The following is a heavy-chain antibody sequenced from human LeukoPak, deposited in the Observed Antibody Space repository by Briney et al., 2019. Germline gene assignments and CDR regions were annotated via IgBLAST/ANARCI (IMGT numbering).Heavy chain of an antibody. CDR2: ISSTGSTI. V-gene: IGHV3-48*03. J-gene: IGHJ5*02. CDR1: GFTFSSYE. CDR3: ARELPYYYGSGIGEAWFDP. Sequence: QPGGSLRLSCAASGFTFSSYEMNWVRQAPGKGLEWVSYISSTGSTIYYADSAKGRFTISRDNAKNSLYLQMNSLRVEDTAVYYCARELPYYYGSGIGEAWFDPWGQGTLVTVSS. D-gene: IGHD3-10*01.